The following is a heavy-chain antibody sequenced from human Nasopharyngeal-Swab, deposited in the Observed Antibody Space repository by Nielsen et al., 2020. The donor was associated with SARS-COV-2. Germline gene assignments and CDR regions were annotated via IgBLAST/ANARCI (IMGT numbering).Heavy chain of an antibody. J-gene: IGHJ4*02. V-gene: IGHV4-39*01. CDR3: ARRRYATVDY. CDR1: GGSISSSSYY. Sequence: SETLSLTCTVSGGSISSSSYYWGWIRQPPGKGLEWIGSIYYSGSTYYNPSLKSRVTISVGTSKNQFSLKLSSVTAADTAVYYCARRRYATVDYWGQGTLVTVSS. D-gene: IGHD2-8*01. CDR2: IYYSGST.